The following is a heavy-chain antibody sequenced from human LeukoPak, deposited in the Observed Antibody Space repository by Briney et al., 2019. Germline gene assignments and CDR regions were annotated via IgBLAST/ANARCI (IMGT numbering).Heavy chain of an antibody. J-gene: IGHJ5*01. D-gene: IGHD1-26*01. V-gene: IGHV4-59*01. CDR2: IYYTGST. CDR1: GGSHCRNY. CDR3: ARAAYIGSLCYFGF. Sequence: SETLSLTCTLSGGSHCRNYWSWIRQSPGKGLEWIGYIYYTGSTDYNPSLKSRVTISVDTSKNQFSLKLSSVAAADTAMYYRARAAYIGSLCYFGFWGPGTQVTVSS.